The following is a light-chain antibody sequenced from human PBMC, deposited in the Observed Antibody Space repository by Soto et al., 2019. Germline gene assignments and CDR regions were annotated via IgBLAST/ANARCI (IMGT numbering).Light chain of an antibody. CDR2: EVS. CDR3: SSHTSRNTRV. V-gene: IGLV2-8*01. Sequence: SVLPQPPSATGSPGQSVTISCTGTSSDVGGYNYVSWYQQHPGKAPKLMIYEVSKRPSGVPDRFSGSKSVNTATLTISGLQAEDEADYYCSSHTSRNTRVFGTGTKVTVL. J-gene: IGLJ1*01. CDR1: SSDVGGYNY.